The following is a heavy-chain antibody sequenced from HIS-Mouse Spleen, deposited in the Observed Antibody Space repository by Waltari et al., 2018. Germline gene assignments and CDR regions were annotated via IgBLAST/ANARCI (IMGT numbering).Heavy chain of an antibody. D-gene: IGHD3-16*02. CDR3: ASGGAIGYFDL. V-gene: IGHV4-34*01. CDR1: GGSFSGYY. CDR2: INHSGST. J-gene: IGHJ2*01. Sequence: QVQLQQWGAGLLKPSETLSLTCAVYGGSFSGYYWSWIRQPPGKGLEWIGEINHSGSTNYNPSLKSRVTISVDTSKNHFSLKLSSVTAADTAVYYCASGGAIGYFDLWGRGTLVTVSS.